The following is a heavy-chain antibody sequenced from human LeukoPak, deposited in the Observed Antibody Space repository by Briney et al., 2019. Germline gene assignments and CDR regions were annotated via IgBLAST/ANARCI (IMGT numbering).Heavy chain of an antibody. J-gene: IGHJ5*02. CDR1: GGSFSGYY. Sequence: PSETLSFTCAVYGGSFSGYYWIWIRQPPGKGLEWIGEINHSGSTNYNPSLKSRVTISVDTSKNQFSLKLSSVTAADTAVCYCARSIWARYCSSTSCYQANWFDPWGQGTLVTVSS. CDR3: ARSIWARYCSSTSCYQANWFDP. V-gene: IGHV4-34*01. D-gene: IGHD2-2*01. CDR2: INHSGST.